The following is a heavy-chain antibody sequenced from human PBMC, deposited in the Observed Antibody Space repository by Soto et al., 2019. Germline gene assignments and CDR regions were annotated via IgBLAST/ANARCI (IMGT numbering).Heavy chain of an antibody. CDR1: GGTFSIYG. D-gene: IGHD2-21*01. J-gene: IGHJ4*02. Sequence: AAVKVSCKASGGTFSIYGISWVLQAPGQGLEWMGGIIPIFNTANYAQKFQGRVTITADKSTSTAYMELSSLRSEDTAVYYGAAIVAMVDFWGQGTLVTVSS. CDR3: AAIVAMVDF. V-gene: IGHV1-69*06. CDR2: IIPIFNTA.